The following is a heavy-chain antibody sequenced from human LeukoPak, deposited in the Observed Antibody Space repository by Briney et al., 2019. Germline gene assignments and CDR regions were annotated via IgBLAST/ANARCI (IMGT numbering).Heavy chain of an antibody. CDR2: INPSGGST. V-gene: IGHV1-46*01. J-gene: IGHJ6*02. CDR1: GYTFTSYY. D-gene: IGHD3-22*01. Sequence: ASVKVSCKASGYTFTSYYMHWVRQAPGQGLEWMGIINPSGGSTSYAQKFQGRVTMTRDTSTSTVYMELSSLRSEGTAVYYCAREGGDSSRFALRYGMDVWGQGTTVTVSS. CDR3: AREGGDSSRFALRYGMDV.